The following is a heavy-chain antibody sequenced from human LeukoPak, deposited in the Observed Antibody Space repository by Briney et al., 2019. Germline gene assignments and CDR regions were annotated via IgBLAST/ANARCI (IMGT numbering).Heavy chain of an antibody. CDR2: MSPRSGNT. V-gene: IGHV1-8*01. J-gene: IGHJ4*02. CDR3: ARTPPNWGADY. D-gene: IGHD7-27*01. Sequence: ASVNVSCKASGYSFTSYDINWVRQATGQGPEWMGWMSPRSGNTGYAQKFQGRVAMTSDTSISTAYMELSRLTSDDTAVYYCARTPPNWGADYWGQGTLVTVSS. CDR1: GYSFTSYD.